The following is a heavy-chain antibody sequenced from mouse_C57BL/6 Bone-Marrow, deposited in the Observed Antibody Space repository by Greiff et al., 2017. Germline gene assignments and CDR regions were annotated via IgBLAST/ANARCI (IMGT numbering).Heavy chain of an antibody. J-gene: IGHJ2*01. D-gene: IGHD4-1*01. Sequence: LLESGAELVRPGASVKMSCKASGYTFTSYSMHWVKQTPRQGLEWIGAIYPGNGDTSYTQKFKGKATLTVDKSSTTAYMQLSSLRTEDSAVYFCARSLTWTDYFDYWGQGTTLTVSS. CDR2: IYPGNGDT. CDR1: GYTFTSYS. V-gene: IGHV1-12*01. CDR3: ARSLTWTDYFDY.